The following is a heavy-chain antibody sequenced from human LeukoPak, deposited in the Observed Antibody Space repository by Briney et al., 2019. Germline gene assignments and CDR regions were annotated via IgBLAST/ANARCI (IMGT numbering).Heavy chain of an antibody. CDR1: GYTFTGYY. CDR3: ARDDGSSDNWFDP. CDR2: INPNSGGT. Sequence: ASVKVSCKASGYTFTGYYMHWVRQAPGQGLEWMGRINPNSGGTNYAQKFQGRATMTRDTSISTAYMELSRLRSDDTAVYYCARDDGSSDNWFDPWGQGTLVTVSS. D-gene: IGHD6-6*01. J-gene: IGHJ5*02. V-gene: IGHV1-2*06.